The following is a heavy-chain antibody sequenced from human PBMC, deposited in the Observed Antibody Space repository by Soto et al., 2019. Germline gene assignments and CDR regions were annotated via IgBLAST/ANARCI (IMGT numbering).Heavy chain of an antibody. CDR3: ARDKITGLFDY. J-gene: IGHJ4*02. V-gene: IGHV4-34*01. D-gene: IGHD2-8*02. CDR1: GGSFSAYY. CDR2: INHSGST. Sequence: QVQLQQWGAGLLKPSETLSLTCAVYGGSFSAYYWTWIRQPPGTGLEWIGEINHSGSTNYNPSLKSRVTISVDTCKIQFYLTLTSVTAADAAVYYCARDKITGLFDYWGQGTLVTVSS.